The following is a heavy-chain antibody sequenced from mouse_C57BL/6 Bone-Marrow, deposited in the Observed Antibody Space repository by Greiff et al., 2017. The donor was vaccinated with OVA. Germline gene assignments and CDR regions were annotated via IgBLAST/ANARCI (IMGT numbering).Heavy chain of an antibody. CDR1: GYTFTDYY. J-gene: IGHJ2*01. D-gene: IGHD2-2*01. CDR3: ARAHGYPDY. CDR2: IYPGSGNT. Sequence: QVQLQQSGAELVRPGASVKLSCKASGYTFTDYYINWVKQRPGQGLEWIARIYPGSGNTYYNEKFKGKATLTAEKSSSTAYMQLSSLTSEDSAVYFCARAHGYPDYWGQGTTLTVSS. V-gene: IGHV1-76*01.